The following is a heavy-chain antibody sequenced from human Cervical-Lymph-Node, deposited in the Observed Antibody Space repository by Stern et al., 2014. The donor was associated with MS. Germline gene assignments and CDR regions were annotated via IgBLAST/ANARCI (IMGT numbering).Heavy chain of an antibody. CDR2: IVVGNSNT. CDR3: AADDQQPLV. V-gene: IGHV1-58*01. CDR1: GLTFTNSA. Sequence: QLVQSGPEVMKPGTSVKVSCKASGLTFTNSAVQWVRQARGQRLEWIGWIVVGNSNTHYAQNFQERVAITRDMSTSTAYMELSSLRSEDTAVYYCAADDQQPLVWGQGTMVTVSS. J-gene: IGHJ4*02. D-gene: IGHD6-13*01.